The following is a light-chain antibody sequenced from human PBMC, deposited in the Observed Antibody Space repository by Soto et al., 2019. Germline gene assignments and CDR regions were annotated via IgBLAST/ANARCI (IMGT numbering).Light chain of an antibody. J-gene: IGKJ1*01. CDR2: DAS. Sequence: EIVLTQSPATLSLSPGERATLSCRAGQSVSGYLAWYQQKPGQAPRLLIYDASNRATGIPARFSGSGSGTDFTLTISSLEPEDFAVYDCQQRSNWPRTFGQGTKVEIK. V-gene: IGKV3-11*01. CDR3: QQRSNWPRT. CDR1: QSVSGY.